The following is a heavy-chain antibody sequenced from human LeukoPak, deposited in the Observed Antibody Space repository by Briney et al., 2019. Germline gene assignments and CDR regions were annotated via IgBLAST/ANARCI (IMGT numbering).Heavy chain of an antibody. CDR2: ISGSGGSI. CDR3: AKGELGIPSQYFDY. J-gene: IGHJ4*02. CDR1: GFTFSSYD. Sequence: PGGSLRLSCAASGFTFSSYDMSWVRQTPGKGLEWVSVISGSGGSIFHADSVKGRFTISRDNSKNTLYLQMNSLKAEDTAVYYCAKGELGIPSQYFDYWGQGTLATVSS. V-gene: IGHV3-23*01. D-gene: IGHD7-27*01.